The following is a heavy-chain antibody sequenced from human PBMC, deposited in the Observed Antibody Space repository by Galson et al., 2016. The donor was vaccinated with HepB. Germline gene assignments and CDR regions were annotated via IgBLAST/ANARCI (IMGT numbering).Heavy chain of an antibody. J-gene: IGHJ5*02. CDR2: IKQDGIYK. CDR1: GFSFSDSW. V-gene: IGHV3-7*01. CDR3: ARSRGNDL. Sequence: SLRLSCAASGFSFSDSWMTWVRQAPGKGLEWVANIKQDGIYKHYVDSVKGRFTVSRDNTKNSLYLQMNSLRAEDTAVYYCARSRGNDLWGQGTLVTVSS.